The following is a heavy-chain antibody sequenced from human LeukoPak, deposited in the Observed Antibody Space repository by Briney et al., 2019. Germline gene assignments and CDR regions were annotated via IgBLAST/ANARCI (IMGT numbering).Heavy chain of an antibody. CDR3: ARVRAAAGTINWFDP. J-gene: IGHJ5*02. V-gene: IGHV4-4*07. CDR2: IYTSGST. D-gene: IGHD6-13*01. Sequence: SETLSLTCTVSGGSISSYYWSWIRQPAGKGLECIGRIYTSGSTNYNPSLKSRVTMSVHTSKNQFSLKLSSVTAADTAVYYCARVRAAAGTINWFDPWGQGTLVTVSS. CDR1: GGSISSYY.